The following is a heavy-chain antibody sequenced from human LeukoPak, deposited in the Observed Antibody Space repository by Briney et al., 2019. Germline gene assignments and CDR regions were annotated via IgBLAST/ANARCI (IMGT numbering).Heavy chain of an antibody. J-gene: IGHJ4*02. CDR3: TPTAGGQGGSLDY. CDR2: IRSKAYGGTT. Sequence: PGGSLRLSCTASGFTFGDYAMSWVRQAPGKGLEWVGLIRSKAYGGTTEYAASVKGRFTISRDDSKSIAYLQMNSLKTEDTAVYYCTPTAGGQGGSLDYWGQGTLVTVSS. D-gene: IGHD2-15*01. CDR1: GFTFGDYA. V-gene: IGHV3-49*04.